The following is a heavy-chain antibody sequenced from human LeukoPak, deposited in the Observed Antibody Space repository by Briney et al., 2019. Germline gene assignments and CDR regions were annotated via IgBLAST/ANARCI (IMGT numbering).Heavy chain of an antibody. V-gene: IGHV4-39*07. D-gene: IGHD4-17*01. J-gene: IGHJ6*03. Sequence: PSETLSLTCTVSDDSINSSSYYWGWIRQPPGKGLEWIGTIYYSGSTYYNPSLKSRITISIDTSKNQFSLRLSSVTAADTAVYYCARVVAALEAVTTVFVPYYYMDVWGKGTTVTVSS. CDR3: ARVVAALEAVTTVFVPYYYMDV. CDR1: DDSINSSSYY. CDR2: IYYSGST.